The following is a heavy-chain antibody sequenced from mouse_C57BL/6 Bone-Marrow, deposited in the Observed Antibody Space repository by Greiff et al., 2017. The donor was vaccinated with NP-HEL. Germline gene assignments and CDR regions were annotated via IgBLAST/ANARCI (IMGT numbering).Heavy chain of an antibody. J-gene: IGHJ1*03. D-gene: IGHD2-2*01. CDR2: IYPGGGYT. CDR3: AREEWLHWYFDV. Sequence: VQLVESGAELVRPGTSVKMSCKASGYTFTNYWIGWAKQRPGHGLEWIGDIYPGGGYTNYNEKFKGKATLTADKSSSTAYMQFSSLTSEDSAIYYCAREEWLHWYFDVWGTGTTVTVSS. V-gene: IGHV1-63*01. CDR1: GYTFTNYW.